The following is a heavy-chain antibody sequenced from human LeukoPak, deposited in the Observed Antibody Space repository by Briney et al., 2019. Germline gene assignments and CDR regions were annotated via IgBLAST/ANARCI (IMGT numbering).Heavy chain of an antibody. CDR1: GYSFTSYW. CDR3: ARHTKYSSSFDAFDI. V-gene: IGHV5-51*01. CDR2: IYPGDSDT. D-gene: IGHD6-13*01. Sequence: GESLKISCKGSGYSFTSYWIGWVRQMPGKGLEWMGIIYPGDSDTRYSPSFQGQVTISADESISTAYLQWSSLKASDTAMYYCARHTKYSSSFDAFDIWGQGTMVTVSS. J-gene: IGHJ3*02.